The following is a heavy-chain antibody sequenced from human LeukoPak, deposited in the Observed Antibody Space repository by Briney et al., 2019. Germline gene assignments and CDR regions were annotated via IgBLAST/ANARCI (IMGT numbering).Heavy chain of an antibody. CDR2: ISGSGGST. Sequence: GGSLRLSCAASGFTFSSYAMSWVRKAPGKGLEWVSAISGSGGSTYYADSVKGRFTISRDNSKNTLYLRMNSLRAEDTAVYYCAKDLIVSSAAYYYCGMDVWGQGTTVTVSS. J-gene: IGHJ6*02. V-gene: IGHV3-23*01. D-gene: IGHD6-25*01. CDR1: GFTFSSYA. CDR3: AKDLIVSSAAYYYCGMDV.